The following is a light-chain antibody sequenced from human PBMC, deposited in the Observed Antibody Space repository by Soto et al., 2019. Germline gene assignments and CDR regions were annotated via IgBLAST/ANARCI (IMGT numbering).Light chain of an antibody. CDR2: DAS. CDR3: HSRA. CDR1: QTISSW. Sequence: DIQLTPTPSSLAASVGGEVTITCRASQTISSWLAWYQQKPGRAPKLLIYDASTLESGVPSRFSGSGSETEFTLTISRLQPDDFATYFCHSRAFGQGTRLEI. J-gene: IGKJ5*01. V-gene: IGKV1-5*01.